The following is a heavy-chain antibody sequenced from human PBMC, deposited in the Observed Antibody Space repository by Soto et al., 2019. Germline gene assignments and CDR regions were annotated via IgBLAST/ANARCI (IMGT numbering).Heavy chain of an antibody. CDR1: GGSISSGGYY. Sequence: QVQLQESGPGLVKPSQTLSLTCTVSGGSISSGGYYWSWIRQHPGKGLEWIGYIYYSGSTYYNPSLKSRATISVDTSKDQFSLQLSSVTAADTAVYYCAVSRDGYSMDVWGQGTTVTVSS. D-gene: IGHD2-2*01. CDR3: AVSRDGYSMDV. J-gene: IGHJ6*02. CDR2: IYYSGST. V-gene: IGHV4-31*03.